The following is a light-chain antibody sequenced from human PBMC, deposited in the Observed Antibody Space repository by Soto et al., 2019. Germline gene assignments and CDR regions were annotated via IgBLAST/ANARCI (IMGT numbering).Light chain of an antibody. CDR2: EVN. CDR3: CSYVGSSILM. Sequence: QSALTQPASVSGSPGQSITISCTGTRSDVGLYNLVSWYQQLPGKAPKLIIYEVNERTSGISDRFSGSKSGNTASLTISGLQDEDEADYYCCSYVGSSILMFGGGTKLTVL. CDR1: RSDVGLYNL. J-gene: IGLJ3*02. V-gene: IGLV2-23*02.